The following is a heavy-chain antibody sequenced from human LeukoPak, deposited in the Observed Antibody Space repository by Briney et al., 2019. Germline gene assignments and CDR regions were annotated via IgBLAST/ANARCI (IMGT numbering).Heavy chain of an antibody. CDR3: ARSLHSSGFYDY. J-gene: IGHJ4*02. CDR1: GGTFSSYA. Sequence: SLKLSCEASGGTFSSYAMNWVRQAPGKGLEWVAVITYDGSTKYYADTVQGRFTISRDKSKNTRYLEMNSLRAEDTAVYYCARSLHSSGFYDYWGQGTLVTVSS. V-gene: IGHV3-30-3*01. D-gene: IGHD3-22*01. CDR2: ITYDGSTK.